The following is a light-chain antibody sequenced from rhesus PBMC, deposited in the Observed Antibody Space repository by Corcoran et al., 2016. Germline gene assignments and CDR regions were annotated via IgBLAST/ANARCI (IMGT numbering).Light chain of an antibody. V-gene: IGKV3-35*01. CDR3: QQYSNWPLT. CDR2: DAS. J-gene: IGKJ4*01. Sequence: EIVLTQSPATLSLSPGERATLSCRASQSVSSNLAWYQQKPGQAPRPLIFDASSRATGIPDRFSASGSGTEFTLTINSLEPEDVGVFYCQQYSNWPLTFGGGTKVELK. CDR1: QSVSSN.